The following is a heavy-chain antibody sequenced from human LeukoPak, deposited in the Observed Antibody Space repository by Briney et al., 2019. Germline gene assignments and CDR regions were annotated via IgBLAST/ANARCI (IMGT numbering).Heavy chain of an antibody. CDR2: ISGSGGST. Sequence: GGSLRLSCAASGFTFSSYAMDWVRQAPGKGLEWVSAISGSGGSTYYADSVKGRFTISRDNSKPTLFLQMNSLRAEDTAVYYCAKDLHDYGNYVGWFDSWGQGTLVTVSS. V-gene: IGHV3-23*01. CDR1: GFTFSSYA. D-gene: IGHD4-11*01. J-gene: IGHJ5*01. CDR3: AKDLHDYGNYVGWFDS.